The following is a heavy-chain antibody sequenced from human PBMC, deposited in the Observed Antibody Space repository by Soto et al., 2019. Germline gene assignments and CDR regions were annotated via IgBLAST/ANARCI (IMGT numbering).Heavy chain of an antibody. V-gene: IGHV3-64*01. J-gene: IGHJ3*02. CDR1: GFTFSSYA. Sequence: PGGSLRLSCAASGFTFSSYAMHWVRQAPGKGLEYVSAISSNGGSTYYANSVKGRFTISRDNSKNTLYLQMGSLRAEDMAVYYCARARLLRYFDWLYRDAFDIWGQGTMVTVSS. CDR3: ARARLLRYFDWLYRDAFDI. CDR2: ISSNGGST. D-gene: IGHD3-9*01.